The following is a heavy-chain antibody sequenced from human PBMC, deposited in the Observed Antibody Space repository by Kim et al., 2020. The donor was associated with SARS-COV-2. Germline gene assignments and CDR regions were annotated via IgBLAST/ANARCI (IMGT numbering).Heavy chain of an antibody. CDR1: GFTFSSYG. D-gene: IGHD6-19*01. J-gene: IGHJ6*02. CDR2: ISYDGSNK. CDR3: ARDTYSSGWADPSNYYYYGMDV. Sequence: GGSLRLSCAASGFTFSSYGMHWVRQAPGKGLEWVAVISYDGSNKYYADSVKGRFTISRDNSKNTLYLQMNSLRAEDTAVYYCARDTYSSGWADPSNYYYYGMDVWGQGTTVTVSS. V-gene: IGHV3-33*05.